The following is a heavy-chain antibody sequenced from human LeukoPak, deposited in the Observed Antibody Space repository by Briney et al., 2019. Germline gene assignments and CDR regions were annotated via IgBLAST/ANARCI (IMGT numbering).Heavy chain of an antibody. CDR3: ARQWSSGWSFFDY. V-gene: IGHV4-59*01. J-gene: IGHJ4*02. Sequence: PSETLSLTCTVSGGSISSYYWSWIGQPPGKGLEWIGYIYYSGSTNYNPSLKSRVTISVDTSKNQFSLKLSSVTAADTAMYYCARQWSSGWSFFDYWGQGTLVTVSS. D-gene: IGHD6-19*01. CDR1: GGSISSYY. CDR2: IYYSGST.